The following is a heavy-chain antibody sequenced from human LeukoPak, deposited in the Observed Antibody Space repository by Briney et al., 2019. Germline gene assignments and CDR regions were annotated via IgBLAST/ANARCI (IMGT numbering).Heavy chain of an antibody. Sequence: ASVKVSCKASGKSVTNHYIHWVRQAPGQGLEWMGIINPTGVSTNYAQKFQGRVTMTRDTSTSTVYMELSSLRSEDTAIYYCAREDIGESRNYFDYWGQGTLVTVSS. D-gene: IGHD3-10*01. CDR2: INPTGVST. V-gene: IGHV1-46*01. J-gene: IGHJ4*02. CDR1: GKSVTNHY. CDR3: AREDIGESRNYFDY.